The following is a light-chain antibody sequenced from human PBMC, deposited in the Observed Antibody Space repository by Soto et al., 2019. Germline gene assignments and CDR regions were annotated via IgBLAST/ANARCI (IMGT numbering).Light chain of an antibody. CDR1: RNISIF. J-gene: IGKJ3*01. V-gene: IGKV1-39*01. CDR2: AAS. CDR3: QQSYNTPLFT. Sequence: DIQMTQSPSSLSASVGDRVTITCRASRNISIFLNWYQQKPGKAPEVLIYAASSLRSGVPSRFSGSGSGTDFTLTISSLQPEDFATYYCQQSYNTPLFTFGPGTTVDVK.